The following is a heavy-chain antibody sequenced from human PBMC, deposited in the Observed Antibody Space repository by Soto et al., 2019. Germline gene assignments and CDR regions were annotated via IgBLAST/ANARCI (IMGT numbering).Heavy chain of an antibody. V-gene: IGHV3-30*18. CDR1: GFTFSSYG. Sequence: GGSLRLSCAASGFTFSSYGMHWVRQAPGKGLEWVAVISYDGSNKYYADPVKGRFTISRDNSKNTLYLQMNSLRAEDTAVYYCAKGGRLRLGEAFDYWGQGTLVTVSS. D-gene: IGHD3-16*01. J-gene: IGHJ4*02. CDR3: AKGGRLRLGEAFDY. CDR2: ISYDGSNK.